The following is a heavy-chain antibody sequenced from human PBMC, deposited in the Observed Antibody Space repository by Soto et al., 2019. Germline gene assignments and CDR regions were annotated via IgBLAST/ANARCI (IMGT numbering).Heavy chain of an antibody. D-gene: IGHD4-4*01. CDR3: ARDKHSNYPTTIYYYYYYMDV. CDR1: GFTFSSYA. J-gene: IGHJ6*03. Sequence: PGGSLRLSCAASGFTFSSYAMSWVRQAPGKGLEWVSVIYSGGSTYYADSVKGRFTISRDNSKNTLYLQMNSLRAEDTAVYYCARDKHSNYPTTIYYYYYYMDVWGKGTTVTVSS. CDR2: IYSGGST. V-gene: IGHV3-66*01.